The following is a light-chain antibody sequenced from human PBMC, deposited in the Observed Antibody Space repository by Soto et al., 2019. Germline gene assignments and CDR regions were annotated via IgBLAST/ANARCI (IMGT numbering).Light chain of an antibody. CDR1: QSVSSTY. CDR2: GVS. J-gene: IGKJ1*01. Sequence: EIVLTQSPGTLSLSPGERATLSCRASQSVSSTYLAWYQQKLGQAPRLLINGVSNRATGTPDRFSGSGSGTDFTLTISRLEPEDFAVYYCQQYGTSPGTFGQGTKVEIK. V-gene: IGKV3-20*01. CDR3: QQYGTSPGT.